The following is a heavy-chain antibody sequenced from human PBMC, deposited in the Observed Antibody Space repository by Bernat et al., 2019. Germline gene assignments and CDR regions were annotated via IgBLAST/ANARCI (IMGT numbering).Heavy chain of an antibody. Sequence: VQLLESGGGLVQPGGSLRLSCAASGFTFSSYAMHWVRQAPGKGLEWVAVISYDGSNKYYADSVKGRFTISRDNSKNTLYLQMNSLRAEDTAVYYCARDLPYYYDSSGLSLDYWGQGTLVTVSS. V-gene: IGHV3-30-3*01. CDR2: ISYDGSNK. CDR1: GFTFSSYA. D-gene: IGHD3-22*01. J-gene: IGHJ4*02. CDR3: ARDLPYYYDSSGLSLDY.